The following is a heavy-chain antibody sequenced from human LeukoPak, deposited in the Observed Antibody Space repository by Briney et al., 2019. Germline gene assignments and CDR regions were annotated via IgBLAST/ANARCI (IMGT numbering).Heavy chain of an antibody. Sequence: GGSLRLSCAASGFTFSSYAMSWVRQAPGKGLEWVSAISGSGGSTYYADSVKGRFTISRDNSKNTLYLQMNSLRAEDTAVYYCAKGYSSSWDEGDAFDIWGQGTMVTVSS. J-gene: IGHJ3*02. CDR1: GFTFSSYA. V-gene: IGHV3-23*01. CDR3: AKGYSSSWDEGDAFDI. CDR2: ISGSGGST. D-gene: IGHD6-13*01.